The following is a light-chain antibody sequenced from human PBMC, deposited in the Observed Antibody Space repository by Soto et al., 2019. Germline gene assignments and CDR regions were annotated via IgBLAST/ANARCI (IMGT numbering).Light chain of an antibody. CDR3: LSPDWSLSVSV. Sequence: QSVLTQPPSVSGAPGQRVTISCTGSNSNIGAGYDVHWYQQLPRIAPKLLIYGNNIRPSGVPDRFSGSKFATSAYLTISGLQAEDVAEYYCLSPDWSLSVSVFGGGTKVTVL. CDR1: NSNIGAGYD. CDR2: GNN. J-gene: IGLJ3*02. V-gene: IGLV1-40*01.